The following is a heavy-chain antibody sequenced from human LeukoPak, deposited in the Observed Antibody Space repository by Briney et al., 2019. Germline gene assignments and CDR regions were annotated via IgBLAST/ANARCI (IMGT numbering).Heavy chain of an antibody. CDR3: ARAHRVGATLDY. J-gene: IGHJ4*02. D-gene: IGHD1-26*01. Sequence: SETLSLTCAVYGGSFRGYYWSWIRQPPGKGLEWIGGINHSGSTNYNPSLKSRVTISVDTSKNQFSLKLSSVTAADTAVYYCARAHRVGATLDYWGQGTLVTVSS. CDR2: INHSGST. V-gene: IGHV4-34*01. CDR1: GGSFRGYY.